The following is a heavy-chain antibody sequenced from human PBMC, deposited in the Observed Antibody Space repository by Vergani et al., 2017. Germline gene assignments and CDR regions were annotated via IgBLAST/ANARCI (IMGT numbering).Heavy chain of an antibody. J-gene: IGHJ4*02. Sequence: EVQLVESGGGLVKPGGSLRLSCVASGVTFSSYSMNWVRQAPGKGLEWVSSISGSSSYIYYADSVKGRFTISRDNAKNSLYLQMNSLRAEDTAVYYCARDRIAVAGTLDYWGQGTLVTVSS. CDR2: ISGSSSYI. D-gene: IGHD6-19*01. V-gene: IGHV3-21*02. CDR1: GVTFSSYS. CDR3: ARDRIAVAGTLDY.